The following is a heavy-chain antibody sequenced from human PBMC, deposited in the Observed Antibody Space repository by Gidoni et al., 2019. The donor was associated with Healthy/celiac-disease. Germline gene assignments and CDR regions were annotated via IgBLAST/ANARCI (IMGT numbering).Heavy chain of an antibody. CDR3: ARLTEYLEFDY. V-gene: IGHV4-39*01. CDR1: GGSISSSSYY. Sequence: QLQLQESAPGLVQPSETLSLTCTVSGGSISSSSYYWGWIRQHPGKGLEWIGSIYYSGSTYYNPSLKSRVTISVDTSKNQFSLKLSSVTAADTAVYYCARLTEYLEFDYWGQGTLVTVSS. CDR2: IYYSGST. J-gene: IGHJ4*02. D-gene: IGHD3-3*01.